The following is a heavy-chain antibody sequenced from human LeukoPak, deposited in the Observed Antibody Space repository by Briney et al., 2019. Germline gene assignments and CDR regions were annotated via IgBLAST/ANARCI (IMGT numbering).Heavy chain of an antibody. D-gene: IGHD3-3*01. CDR2: IIPILGIA. CDR3: ARVPYYDFWSGYQAPYYFDY. J-gene: IGHJ4*02. V-gene: IGHV1-69*02. Sequence: SVKVSCKASGGTFSSYTISWVRQAPGRGLEWMGRIIPILGIANYAQKFQGRVTITADKSTSTAYMELSSLRSEDTAVYYCARVPYYDFWSGYQAPYYFDYWGQGTLVTVSS. CDR1: GGTFSSYT.